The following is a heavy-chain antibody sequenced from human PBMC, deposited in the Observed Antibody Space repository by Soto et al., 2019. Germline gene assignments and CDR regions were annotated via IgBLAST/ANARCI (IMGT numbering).Heavy chain of an antibody. D-gene: IGHD2-15*01. CDR1: GFTFSRYG. V-gene: IGHV3-30*03. J-gene: IGHJ4*02. CDR3: ARGSKDSYPGSRIFDC. Sequence: GGSLRLSCAASGFTFSRYGMHWVRQGPATGLEWVSFISYDGGNTDYVGSVKGRFTISRDNSKNTLYLQMRSLRAEDTAVYFCARGSKDSYPGSRIFDCWGRGTLVTVSS. CDR2: ISYDGGNT.